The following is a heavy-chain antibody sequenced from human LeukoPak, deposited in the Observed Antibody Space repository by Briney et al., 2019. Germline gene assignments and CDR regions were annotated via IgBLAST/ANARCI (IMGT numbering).Heavy chain of an antibody. J-gene: IGHJ4*02. CDR2: IRSKAYGGKT. V-gene: IGHV3-49*04. Sequence: PGRSLRLSCTASGFTFGDYAMSWVRQAPGKGLEWVGFIRSKAYGGKTEYAASVKGRFTISRDDSKSIAYLQVNSLKTEDTAVYYCSRVRGYSYGYGDYWGQGTLVTVSA. CDR1: GFTFGDYA. CDR3: SRVRGYSYGYGDY. D-gene: IGHD5-18*01.